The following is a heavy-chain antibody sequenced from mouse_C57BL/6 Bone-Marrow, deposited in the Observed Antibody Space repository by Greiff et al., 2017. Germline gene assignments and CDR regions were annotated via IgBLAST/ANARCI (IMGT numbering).Heavy chain of an antibody. CDR2: ISSGSSTI. CDR3: ARAYYGHYYAMDY. Sequence: VQLKESGGGLVKPGGSLKISCEASGFTFSDYGMNWVRPAPEKGLEWVAYISSGSSTIYYADTVKGRVTFSRDNAKNTLFLQMTSLRSEDTAMYYCARAYYGHYYAMDYWGQGTSVTVSS. CDR1: GFTFSDYG. D-gene: IGHD1-1*01. V-gene: IGHV5-17*01. J-gene: IGHJ4*01.